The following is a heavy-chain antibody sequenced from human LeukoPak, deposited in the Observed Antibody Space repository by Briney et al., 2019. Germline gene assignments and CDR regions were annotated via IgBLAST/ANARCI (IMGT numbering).Heavy chain of an antibody. CDR1: GGSISSNSYY. Sequence: SETLSLTCTVSGGSISSNSYYWGWIRQPPGKGLEWIGSIYYSGSTYYNPSLKSRVTISVDSSKNQFSLKLSSVTAADTAVYYCARLSPQLLFRFTFASWFDPWGQGTLVTVSS. CDR3: ARLSPQLLFRFTFASWFDP. J-gene: IGHJ5*02. D-gene: IGHD2-2*01. CDR2: IYYSGST. V-gene: IGHV4-39*07.